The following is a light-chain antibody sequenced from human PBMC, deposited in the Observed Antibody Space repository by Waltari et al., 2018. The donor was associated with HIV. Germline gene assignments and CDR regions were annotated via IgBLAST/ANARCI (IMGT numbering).Light chain of an antibody. CDR1: QSVSSY. CDR3: QQRNNWPRT. CDR2: DTS. J-gene: IGKJ2*01. V-gene: IGKV3-11*01. Sequence: EIVLTQSPATLSLSPGERATLSCRASQSVSSYLAWYQQNPGQAPRLLIYDTSNRATGIPARFSGSGSGTDFTLTISSLEPEDFALYYCQQRNNWPRTFGQGTKLEI.